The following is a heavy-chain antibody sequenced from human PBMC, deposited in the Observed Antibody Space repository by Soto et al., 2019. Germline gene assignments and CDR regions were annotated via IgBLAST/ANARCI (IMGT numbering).Heavy chain of an antibody. CDR2: IIPIFGTA. J-gene: IGHJ6*02. Sequence: SVKVSCKASGGTFSSYANSWVRQAPGQGLEWMGGIIPIFGTANYAQKFQGRVTITADKSTSTAYMELSSLRSEDTAVYYCARPRGANYYYGMDVWGQGTTVTVSS. CDR3: ARPRGANYYYGMDV. V-gene: IGHV1-69*06. CDR1: GGTFSSYA.